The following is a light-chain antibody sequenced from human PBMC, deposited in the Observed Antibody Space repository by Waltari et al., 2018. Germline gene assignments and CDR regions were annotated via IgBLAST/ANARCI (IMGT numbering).Light chain of an antibody. Sequence: QSALTHPASVSGSPGQSITISCTGTRSDIGNFKSVSWYQQNPGNAPKLMIFEVTNRPSGISIRFSGSKSENTAFLTISGLQAEDEADYYCSSYSSSTSLGVFGSGTKVTVL. CDR3: SSYSSSTSLGV. J-gene: IGLJ1*01. V-gene: IGLV2-14*01. CDR1: RSDIGNFKS. CDR2: EVT.